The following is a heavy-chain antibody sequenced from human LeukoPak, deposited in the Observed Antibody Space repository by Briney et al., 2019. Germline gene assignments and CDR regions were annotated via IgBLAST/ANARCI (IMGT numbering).Heavy chain of an antibody. Sequence: GGSLTLSCAASGFTFSSYWMHWVRQAPGKGLGWVSRIYSDGDNTNYADSVKGRCTISRDNAKNTLYLQMSSLRAEDTAVYYCARAAIAAAGRALDYWGQGTLVTVSS. CDR1: GFTFSSYW. CDR3: ARAAIAAAGRALDY. V-gene: IGHV3-74*01. J-gene: IGHJ4*02. CDR2: IYSDGDNT. D-gene: IGHD6-13*01.